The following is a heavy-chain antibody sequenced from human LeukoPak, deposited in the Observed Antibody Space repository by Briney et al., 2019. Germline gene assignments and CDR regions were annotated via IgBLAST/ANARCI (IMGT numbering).Heavy chain of an antibody. J-gene: IGHJ4*02. CDR1: GDSISRSTYY. D-gene: IGHD6-25*01. CDR2: VYYGRSP. CDR3: ARSSGTGTFSY. Sequence: SETLSLTCTVSGDSISRSTYYWAWIRQPPGKGLEWIGSVYYGRSPYFNPSLESRATISVDTSKNHFSLKMSSVTAADTAVYYCARSSGTGTFSYWGQGTLVTASS. V-gene: IGHV4-39*02.